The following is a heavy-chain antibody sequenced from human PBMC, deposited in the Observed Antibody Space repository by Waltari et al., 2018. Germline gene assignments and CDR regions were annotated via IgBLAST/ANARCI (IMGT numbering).Heavy chain of an antibody. CDR1: EFICSSYT. J-gene: IGHJ4*02. CDR2: FHGGGDT. D-gene: IGHD3-22*01. V-gene: IGHV3-23*03. CDR3: AKGFDRASFDS. Sequence: EVQLLESGGVLVHPGGCPNPACAASEFICSSYTMNWVRQAPGKGLGLVSIFHGGGDTDYADSVRGRFIISRDNSNNMLYLQMNSLRPEDSGVYYCAKGFDRASFDSWGQGALVTVSS.